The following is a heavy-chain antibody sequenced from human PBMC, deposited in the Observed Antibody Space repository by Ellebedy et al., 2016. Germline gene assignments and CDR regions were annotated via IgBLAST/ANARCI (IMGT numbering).Heavy chain of an antibody. CDR3: AKGGWLEY. CDR2: ISTGGGTT. D-gene: IGHD6-19*01. CDR1: GFTFSSYS. J-gene: IGHJ4*02. V-gene: IGHV3-23*01. Sequence: GESLKISCAASGFTFSSYSMNWVRQAPGKGLEWVSGISTGGGTTHYADSVKGRFTISRDNSKNTLYLQMNSLGAEDTAVYYCAKGGWLEYWGQGTLITVSS.